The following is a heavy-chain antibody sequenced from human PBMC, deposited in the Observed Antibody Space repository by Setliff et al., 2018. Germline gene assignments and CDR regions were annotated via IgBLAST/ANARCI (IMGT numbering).Heavy chain of an antibody. CDR1: GDSISSGYYY. CDR3: ARDPGFRSGTWALDN. V-gene: IGHV4-39*07. Sequence: SETLSLTCTVSGDSISSGYYYWAWIRQTPGKGLEWVGSLSFAGDAYYNPSLKSRVTMSLGTSKNQFSLRVKSVTAADTALYSCARDPGFRSGTWALDNWGQGTLVPVSS. D-gene: IGHD3-16*01. CDR2: LSFAGDA. J-gene: IGHJ4*02.